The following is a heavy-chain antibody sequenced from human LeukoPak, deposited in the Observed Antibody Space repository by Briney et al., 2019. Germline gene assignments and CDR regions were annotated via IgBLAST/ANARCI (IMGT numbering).Heavy chain of an antibody. J-gene: IGHJ5*02. CDR1: GYTFTGNY. CDR3: ASTTGIAAAVINWFDP. V-gene: IGHV1-2*02. Sequence: ASVKVSCKASGYTFTGNYMHWVRQAHAQGHERMGGINPNSGGTNYAQKFQGRVTMTRDTSISTAYMELNRLRSDDTAVYYCASTTGIAAAVINWFDPWGQGTLVTVSS. D-gene: IGHD6-13*01. CDR2: INPNSGGT.